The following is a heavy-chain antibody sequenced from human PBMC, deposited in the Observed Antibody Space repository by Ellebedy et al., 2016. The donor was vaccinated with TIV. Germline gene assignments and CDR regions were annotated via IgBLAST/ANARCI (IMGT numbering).Heavy chain of an antibody. D-gene: IGHD5-18*01. J-gene: IGHJ4*02. Sequence: GESLKISCKGSGYSFTTYWISWVRQMPGKGLEWMGRIVPSDSYTNYSPSFQGHVTISADKSISTAYLQWSSLKASDTAIYYCARHMKTAMTNDYWGQGTLVTVSS. CDR3: ARHMKTAMTNDY. CDR1: GYSFTTYW. V-gene: IGHV5-10-1*01. CDR2: IVPSDSYT.